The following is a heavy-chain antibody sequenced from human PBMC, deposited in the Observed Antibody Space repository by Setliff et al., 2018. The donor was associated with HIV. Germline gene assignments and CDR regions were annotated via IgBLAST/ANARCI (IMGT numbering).Heavy chain of an antibody. V-gene: IGHV1-2*04. Sequence: ASVKVSCKASGYTFTGYYMHWVRQAPGQGLERMGWINPNSGGTNYAQKFQGWVTMTRDTSISTAYMELSRLRSDDTAVYYCARGGLVDSSGYYYRSGGAFDIWGQGTMVTVSS. CDR1: GYTFTGYY. D-gene: IGHD3-22*01. J-gene: IGHJ3*02. CDR3: ARGGLVDSSGYYYRSGGAFDI. CDR2: INPNSGGT.